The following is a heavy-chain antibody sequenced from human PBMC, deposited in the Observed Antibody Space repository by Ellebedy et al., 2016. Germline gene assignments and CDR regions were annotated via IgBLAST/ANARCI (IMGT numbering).Heavy chain of an antibody. J-gene: IGHJ4*02. CDR2: IYGNDDK. CDR3: VHRTTVTSVDY. Sequence: WVRQPPGRAPEWLAFIYGNDDKRYSPSLKSRLTITKDTSKNQVVLTLTNMDPVDTATYYCVHRTTVTSVDYWGQGTLVTVSS. D-gene: IGHD4-17*01. V-gene: IGHV2-5*01.